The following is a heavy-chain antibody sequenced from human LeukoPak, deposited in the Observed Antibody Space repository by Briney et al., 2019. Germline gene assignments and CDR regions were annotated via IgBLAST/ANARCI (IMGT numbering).Heavy chain of an antibody. D-gene: IGHD2-21*02. CDR3: ARWVGGGDYEVFDY. V-gene: IGHV1-69*04. Sequence: GASVKVSCKASXXTXXXXXXXXXXXXXGXXXXWXXXIXXILGIAXYAQKFXGRVTXTADKSTSTAYMELSSLRSEDTAVYYCARWVGGGDYEVFDYWGQGTLVTVSS. J-gene: IGHJ4*02. CDR2: IXXILGIA. CDR1: XXTXXXXX.